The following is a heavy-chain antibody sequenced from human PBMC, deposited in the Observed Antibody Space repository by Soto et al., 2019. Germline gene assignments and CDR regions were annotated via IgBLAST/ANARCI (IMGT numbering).Heavy chain of an antibody. CDR3: ARDLGVGMEDY. Sequence: GASVKVSCKASGYTFTNYGFSWVRQAPGQGLEWMGWISAYNGNTKYAEKLQGRVTMTTDTSTSTAYMELRSLRSDDTAVYYCARDLGVGMEDYWGQGTPVTVS. J-gene: IGHJ4*02. CDR1: GYTFTNYG. CDR2: ISAYNGNT. D-gene: IGHD3-10*01. V-gene: IGHV1-18*01.